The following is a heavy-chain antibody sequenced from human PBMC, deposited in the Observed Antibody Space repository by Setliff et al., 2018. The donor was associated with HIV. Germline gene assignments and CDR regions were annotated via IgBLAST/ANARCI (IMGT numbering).Heavy chain of an antibody. V-gene: IGHV3-23*01. J-gene: IGHJ6*03. D-gene: IGHD2-15*01. Sequence: GGSLRLSCAASGFSFSTYAMGWVRQAPGKGLEWVSTVGAVGSPKFYAESVKGRFTISKDNSKNTLYLQMSSLRAKDAAVYYCAKAFGYCSGGSCPVLMDVWGKGTTVTVSS. CDR1: GFSFSTYA. CDR2: VGAVGSPK. CDR3: AKAFGYCSGGSCPVLMDV.